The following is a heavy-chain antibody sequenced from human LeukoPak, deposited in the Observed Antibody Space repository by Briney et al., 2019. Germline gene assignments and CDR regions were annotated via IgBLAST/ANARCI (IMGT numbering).Heavy chain of an antibody. D-gene: IGHD3-10*01. CDR2: IRYDGSNK. Sequence: GGSLRLSCAASGFTFSSYGMHWVRQAPGKGLEWVAFIRYDGSNKYYADSVKGRFTISRDNAKNSLYLQMNSLRAEDTAVYYCARFIEKAMVRGVINGDAFDIWGQGTMVTVSS. J-gene: IGHJ3*02. CDR1: GFTFSSYG. CDR3: ARFIEKAMVRGVINGDAFDI. V-gene: IGHV3-30*02.